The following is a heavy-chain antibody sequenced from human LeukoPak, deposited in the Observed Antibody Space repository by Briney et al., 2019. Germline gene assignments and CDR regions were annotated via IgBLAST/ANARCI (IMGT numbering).Heavy chain of an antibody. CDR2: ITPNADRT. V-gene: IGHV3-23*01. CDR3: AIMHGYYDGSGYWVQ. Sequence: GGSLRLSCAASGFTFGSYGISWVRQAPGKGLEWVSFITPNADRTSYADSVEGRFTISRDNPRNTLYMQMNSLRDEDTALYYCAIMHGYYDGSGYWVQWGQGTLVTVSS. CDR1: GFTFGSYG. D-gene: IGHD3-22*01. J-gene: IGHJ1*01.